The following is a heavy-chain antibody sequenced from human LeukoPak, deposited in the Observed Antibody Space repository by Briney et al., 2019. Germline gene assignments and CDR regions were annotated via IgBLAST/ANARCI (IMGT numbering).Heavy chain of an antibody. D-gene: IGHD6-25*01. CDR3: ARFAAGGSYYYYMDV. Sequence: GGSLRLSCAASGFTFSSYTMNWVRQPPGKGLEWVSNIGTSSTTIYCADSVKGRFTISRDNAKNSLYLQMNSLRADDTAVYYCARFAAGGSYYYYMDVWGKGTTVTVSS. CDR1: GFTFSSYT. J-gene: IGHJ6*03. V-gene: IGHV3-48*01. CDR2: IGTSSTTI.